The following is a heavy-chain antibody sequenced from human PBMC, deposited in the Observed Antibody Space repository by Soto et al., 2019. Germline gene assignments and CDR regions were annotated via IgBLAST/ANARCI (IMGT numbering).Heavy chain of an antibody. J-gene: IGHJ5*02. CDR3: ARVVVVPAYYNWFDP. CDR1: GGSISSSSYY. V-gene: IGHV4-39*01. D-gene: IGHD2-2*01. CDR2: IYYSGNT. Sequence: SETLSLTCTVSGGSISSSSYYWGWIRQPPGKGLEWIGSIYYSGNTYYNPSLNSRVTISVDTSKNQFSLKLSSVIAADTAVYYCARVVVVPAYYNWFDPWSQGTLVTVSS.